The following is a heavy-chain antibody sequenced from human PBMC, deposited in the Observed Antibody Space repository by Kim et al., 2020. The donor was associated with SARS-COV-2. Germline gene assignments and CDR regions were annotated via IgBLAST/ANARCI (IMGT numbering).Heavy chain of an antibody. Sequence: GGSLRLSCAASGFTFDDYAMHWVRQAPGKGLEWVSGISWNSGSIGYADSVKGRFTISRDNAKNSLYLQMNSLRAEDTALYYCAKDMPPLYYYGSGSYEDYGMDVWGQGTTVTVSS. CDR1: GFTFDDYA. CDR3: AKDMPPLYYYGSGSYEDYGMDV. D-gene: IGHD3-10*01. J-gene: IGHJ6*02. V-gene: IGHV3-9*01. CDR2: ISWNSGSI.